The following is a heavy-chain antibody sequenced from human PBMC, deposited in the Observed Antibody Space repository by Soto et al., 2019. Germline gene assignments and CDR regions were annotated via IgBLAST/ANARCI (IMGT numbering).Heavy chain of an antibody. V-gene: IGHV3-30*18. J-gene: IGHJ4*02. CDR3: AKDRSSSWTLDY. Sequence: QVQLVESGGGVVQPGRSLRLSCEASGFTFSDCGMHWVRQAPGKGLEWVAVISYDGSSKSYADSVKGRLTISRDNSKNMLYLQMNSLRAEDTAVYYCAKDRSSSWTLDYWGQGILVTVSS. CDR1: GFTFSDCG. CDR2: ISYDGSSK. D-gene: IGHD6-13*01.